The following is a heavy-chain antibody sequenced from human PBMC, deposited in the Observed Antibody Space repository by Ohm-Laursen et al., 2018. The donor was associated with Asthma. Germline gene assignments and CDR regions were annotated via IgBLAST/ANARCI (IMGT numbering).Heavy chain of an antibody. Sequence: SDTLSLTCVLSGGSINNYWWSWVRQPPGKGLEWIGEISHSGAASFNPSLTSRVTISLDKSKTHFSLELTPVTAADTAVYYCARSTGWYRLDLWGQGTLVTVSS. CDR3: ARSTGWYRLDL. CDR2: ISHSGAA. CDR1: GGSINNYW. D-gene: IGHD6-19*01. J-gene: IGHJ5*02. V-gene: IGHV4/OR15-8*01.